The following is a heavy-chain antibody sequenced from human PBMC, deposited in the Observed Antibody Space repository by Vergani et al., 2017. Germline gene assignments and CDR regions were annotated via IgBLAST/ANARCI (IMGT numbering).Heavy chain of an antibody. CDR1: GFSLSTSGVG. CDR3: AHSRQLVAYYYYYYYYMDV. V-gene: IGHV2-5*02. J-gene: IGHJ6*03. CDR2: IYWDDDK. Sequence: QITLKESGPTLVKPTQTLTLTCTFSGFSLSTSGVGVGWIRQPPGKALEWLALIYWDDDKRYSPSLKSRLTITNDTSKNQLVLTMTNLDPVDTATYYCAHSRQLVAYYYYYYYYMDVGSKGTTVTVSS. D-gene: IGHD6-6*01.